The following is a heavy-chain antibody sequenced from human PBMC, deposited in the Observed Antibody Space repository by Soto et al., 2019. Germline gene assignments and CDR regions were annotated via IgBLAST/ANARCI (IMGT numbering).Heavy chain of an antibody. D-gene: IGHD6-13*01. CDR2: IYSGGST. CDR1: GFTVSSNY. Sequence: GGSLRLSCAASGFTVSSNYMSWVRQAPGKGLEWVSVIYSGGSTYYADSVKGRFTISRDNSKNTLYLQMNGLRAEDPAVYYCARESYFVAAGTGIDYFDYWGQGTLVTVSS. CDR3: ARESYFVAAGTGIDYFDY. V-gene: IGHV3-53*01. J-gene: IGHJ4*02.